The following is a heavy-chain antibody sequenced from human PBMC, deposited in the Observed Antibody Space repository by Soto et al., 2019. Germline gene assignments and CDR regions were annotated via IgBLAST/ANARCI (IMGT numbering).Heavy chain of an antibody. V-gene: IGHV4-30-2*01. CDR2: IYPTGST. CDR1: GGSISSGCYS. J-gene: IGHJ4*02. CDR3: ARDHYYDTSGPI. Sequence: SETLSLTCTVSGGSISSGCYSWSWMRQPPGEGLEWIGYIYPTGSTYYNPSLKSRVTISIDRSMNQFSLELTSVTAADTAVYYCARDHYYDTSGPIWGQGILVTVSS. D-gene: IGHD3-22*01.